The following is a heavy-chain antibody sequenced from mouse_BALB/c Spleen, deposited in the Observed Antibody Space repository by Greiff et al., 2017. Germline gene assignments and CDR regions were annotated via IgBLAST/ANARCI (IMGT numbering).Heavy chain of an antibody. CDR3: ARHDGYYGVAY. Sequence: EVMLVESGGGLVKPGGSLKLSCAASGFAFSSYDMSWVRQTPEKRLEWVAYISSGGGSTYYPDSVKGRFTISRDNAKNTLYLQMSSLRSEDTAMYYCARHDGYYGVAYWGQGTLVTVSA. J-gene: IGHJ3*01. CDR2: ISSGGGST. CDR1: GFAFSSYD. V-gene: IGHV5-12-1*01. D-gene: IGHD2-3*01.